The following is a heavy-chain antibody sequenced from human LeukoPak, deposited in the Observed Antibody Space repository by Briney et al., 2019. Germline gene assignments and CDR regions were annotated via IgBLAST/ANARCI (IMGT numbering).Heavy chain of an antibody. Sequence: SVKVSCKASGGTFSSYAISWVRQAPGQGLEWMGGIIPIFGTANYAQKFQGRVTITADESTSTAYMELSSLRSEDTAVYYCARDGIYCSGGSCYSGYYYYYGMDVWGQGTTVTVSS. CDR1: GGTFSSYA. CDR3: ARDGIYCSGGSCYSGYYYYYGMDV. V-gene: IGHV1-69*13. D-gene: IGHD2-15*01. CDR2: IIPIFGTA. J-gene: IGHJ6*02.